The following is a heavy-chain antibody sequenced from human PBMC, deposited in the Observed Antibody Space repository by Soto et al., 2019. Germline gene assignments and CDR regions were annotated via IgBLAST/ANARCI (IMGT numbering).Heavy chain of an antibody. CDR2: IYYSGST. CDR3: ARVGTIFGVDQPYWYFDL. D-gene: IGHD3-3*01. Sequence: QVQLQESGPGLVKPSQTLSLTCTVSGGSISSGGYYWSWIRQHPGKGLEWIGYIYYSGSTYYNPSLKSRVNIPGDTSKNQFSLKLSSVTAADTAVYYCARVGTIFGVDQPYWYFDLWGRGTLVTVSS. J-gene: IGHJ2*01. V-gene: IGHV4-31*03. CDR1: GGSISSGGYY.